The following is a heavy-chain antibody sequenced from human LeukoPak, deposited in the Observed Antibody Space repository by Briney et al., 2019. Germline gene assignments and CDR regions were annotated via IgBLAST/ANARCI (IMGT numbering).Heavy chain of an antibody. CDR3: ARTDSYGYVHDY. V-gene: IGHV4-59*12. J-gene: IGHJ4*02. CDR1: GGSISSYY. D-gene: IGHD5-18*01. Sequence: PSETLSLTCTVSGGSISSYYWSWIRQPPGKGLEWIGYIYYSGGTNYNPSLKSRVTISVDTSKNQFSLKLSSVTAVDTAVYYCARTDSYGYVHDYWGQGTLVTVSS. CDR2: IYYSGGT.